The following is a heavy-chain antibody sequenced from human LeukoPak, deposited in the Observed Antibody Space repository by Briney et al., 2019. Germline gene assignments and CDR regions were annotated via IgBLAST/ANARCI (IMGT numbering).Heavy chain of an antibody. D-gene: IGHD3-16*01. Sequence: GGSLRLSCAASGFTSNSYWMHWARQAPGKGPEWVSAISGSGGSTYYADSVKGRFTISRDNSKNTLYLQMNSLRAEDTALYYCAKDVGESTDYWGQGTLVTVSS. CDR3: AKDVGESTDY. V-gene: IGHV3-23*01. CDR1: GFTSNSYW. CDR2: ISGSGGST. J-gene: IGHJ4*02.